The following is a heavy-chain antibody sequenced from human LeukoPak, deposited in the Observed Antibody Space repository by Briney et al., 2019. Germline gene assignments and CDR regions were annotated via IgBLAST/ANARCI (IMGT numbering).Heavy chain of an antibody. Sequence: SETLSLTCAVYVGSFSGYYWSWIRQPPGKGLEWIGEINHSGSTNYNPSLKSRVTISVDTSKNQFSLKLSSVTAADTAVYYCARENNRAMAYDYWGQGTLVTVSS. D-gene: IGHD5-18*01. CDR2: INHSGST. CDR1: VGSFSGYY. J-gene: IGHJ4*02. CDR3: ARENNRAMAYDY. V-gene: IGHV4-34*01.